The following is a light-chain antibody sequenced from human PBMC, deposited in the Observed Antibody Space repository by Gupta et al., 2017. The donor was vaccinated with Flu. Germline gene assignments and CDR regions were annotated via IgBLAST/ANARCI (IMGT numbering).Light chain of an antibody. J-gene: IGLJ3*02. CDR3: AGWDDSLKNPV. Sequence: QSVLTQPPSVSEAPRQRVTIYCSGSSSNIGNNAVNWYQQLPGKDTKRLILYEDLLPSGVYDRFSCYKSGNYASRDISGLQSEDEADDYCAGWDDSLKNPVFGGGTKMTVL. CDR2: YED. CDR1: SSNIGNNA. V-gene: IGLV1-36*01.